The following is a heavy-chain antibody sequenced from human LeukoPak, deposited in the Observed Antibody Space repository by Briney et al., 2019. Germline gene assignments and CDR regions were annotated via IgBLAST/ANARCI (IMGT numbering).Heavy chain of an antibody. CDR2: INHSGST. CDR1: GGSFSGYY. J-gene: IGHJ4*02. D-gene: IGHD3-22*01. CDR3: ARHYDTSGYFWASDY. Sequence: SETLSLTCAVYGGSFSGYYWSWIRQPPGKGLEWIGEINHSGSTNYNPSLKSRVTISVDTSKNQFSLKLTSVTAADTAVYYCARHYDTSGYFWASDYWGQGALVTVSS. V-gene: IGHV4-34*01.